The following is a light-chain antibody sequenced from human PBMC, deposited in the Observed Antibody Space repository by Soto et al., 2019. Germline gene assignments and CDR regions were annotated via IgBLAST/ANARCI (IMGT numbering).Light chain of an antibody. CDR1: QDIRND. CDR2: AAF. CDR3: LQHNTYPRGT. V-gene: IGKV1-17*01. Sequence: DIQMTQSPSSLSASVGDRVTITCRASQDIRNDLGGYQQKPGKAPRRLIYAAFCLQSGVPSRFSGRGAGAEFALTISSLQPEDVATYYCLQHNTYPRGTFGQGTKVEIK. J-gene: IGKJ1*01.